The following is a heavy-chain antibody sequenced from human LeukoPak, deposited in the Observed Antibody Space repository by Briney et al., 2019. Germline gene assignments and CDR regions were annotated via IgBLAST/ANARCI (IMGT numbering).Heavy chain of an antibody. V-gene: IGHV4-4*07. CDR1: GDSISSYY. Sequence: SETLSLTCTVSGDSISSYYWSWIRQPAGKGLEWIGRIYTSGSTNYNPSLKRRVTMSVDTSKNQFSLNLNSVAAADTAVYYCARGISSSWYPYFDYWGQGTLVTVSS. J-gene: IGHJ4*02. D-gene: IGHD6-13*01. CDR3: ARGISSSWYPYFDY. CDR2: IYTSGST.